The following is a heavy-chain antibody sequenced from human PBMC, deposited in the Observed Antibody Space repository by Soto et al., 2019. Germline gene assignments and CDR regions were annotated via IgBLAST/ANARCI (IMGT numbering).Heavy chain of an antibody. CDR2: ISYDGSDK. J-gene: IGHJ4*02. Sequence: PGGSLTLSCAASGFTFSSYGMHWVRQAPGKGLEWVALISYDGSDKYYADSVKGRFTISRDNSKNTLYLQMNSLRVEDTAVYYGGAGQYFSDYWGQGT. V-gene: IGHV3-30*03. CDR3: GAGQYFSDY. CDR1: GFTFSSYG. D-gene: IGHD6-13*01.